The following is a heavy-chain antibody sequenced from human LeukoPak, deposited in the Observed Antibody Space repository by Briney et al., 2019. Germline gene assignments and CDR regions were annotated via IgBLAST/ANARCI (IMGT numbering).Heavy chain of an antibody. V-gene: IGHV3-33*06. CDR2: IWYDGSNK. Sequence: PGGSLRLSCAASGFTFSSYWMSWVRQAPGKGLEWVAVIWYDGSNKYYADSVKGRFTISRDNSKNTLFLQMNSLRAEDTAVYYCAKEPYSSNWYGFDYWGQGTLVTVSS. J-gene: IGHJ4*02. D-gene: IGHD6-13*01. CDR3: AKEPYSSNWYGFDY. CDR1: GFTFSSYW.